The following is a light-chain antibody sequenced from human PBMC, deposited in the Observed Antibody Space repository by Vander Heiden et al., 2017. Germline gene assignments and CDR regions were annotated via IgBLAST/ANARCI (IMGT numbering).Light chain of an antibody. J-gene: IGKJ2*01. V-gene: IGKV1-5*03. CDR1: QSLSSW. CDR2: KTS. CDR3: QQYNTSPYT. Sequence: DIQMTQSPSTLSASVGDRVTITCRASQSLSSWLAWYQQRPGKAPKVLIFKTSTLEGGVPSRFSGSGSETEFALSISSLQPDDSATYYCQQYNTSPYTFGQGTKLEIK.